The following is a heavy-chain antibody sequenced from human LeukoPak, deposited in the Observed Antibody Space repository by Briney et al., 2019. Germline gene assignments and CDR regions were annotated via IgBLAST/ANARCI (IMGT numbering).Heavy chain of an antibody. CDR3: AKDYEVATVTPHDY. V-gene: IGHV3-23*01. CDR2: ISGSGGST. J-gene: IGHJ4*02. CDR1: GFDFSGFA. Sequence: GGSLRLSCVASGFDFSGFAMSWVRQVPGKGLEWVSAISGSGGSTYYADSVKGRFTISRDNSKNTLYLQMNSLRAEDTAVYYCAKDYEVATVTPHDYWGQGTLVTVSS. D-gene: IGHD4-17*01.